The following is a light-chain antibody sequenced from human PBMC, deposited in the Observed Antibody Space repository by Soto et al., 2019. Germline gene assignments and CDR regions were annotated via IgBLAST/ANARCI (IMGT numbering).Light chain of an antibody. CDR2: GAS. Sequence: EVIMTRFPDTGSVTPLGAVTLSCVASQSVRTNLAWYQQRPGQAHRLLIYGASTSATGIAARFSGSGSGTEFTLTISSLQPEDFAVYYCQQHNNWWTFGQGTKVDIK. CDR1: QSVRTN. CDR3: QQHNNWWT. J-gene: IGKJ1*01. V-gene: IGKV3-15*01.